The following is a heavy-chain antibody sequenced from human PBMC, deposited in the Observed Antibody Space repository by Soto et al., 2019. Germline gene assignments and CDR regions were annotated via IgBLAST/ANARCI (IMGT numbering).Heavy chain of an antibody. D-gene: IGHD4-17*01. Sequence: ASVKVSCKASGYTFTSYYIHWVRQAPGQGLEWMGIINPSGGSTSYAQKFQGRVTMTRDTSTSTVYMELSSLRSEDTAVYYCATHPPYGPLDHWGQGTLVTVSS. J-gene: IGHJ4*02. CDR3: ATHPPYGPLDH. CDR2: INPSGGST. V-gene: IGHV1-46*01. CDR1: GYTFTSYY.